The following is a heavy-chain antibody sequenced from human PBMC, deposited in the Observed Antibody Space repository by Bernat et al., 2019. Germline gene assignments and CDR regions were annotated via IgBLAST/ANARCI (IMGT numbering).Heavy chain of an antibody. CDR1: GFTFSRYW. CDR2: INSDGSST. CDR3: ARARGAGPGGHFDY. D-gene: IGHD4/OR15-4a*01. Sequence: EVQLVESGGGLVQPGGSLRLSCAASGFTFSRYWMHWVRQAPGKGLVWVSRINSDGSSTSYADSVKGRFTISRDNAKNTLYLQMNSLRAEDTAVFYCARARGAGPGGHFDYWGQGTLVTVSS. J-gene: IGHJ4*02. V-gene: IGHV3-74*01.